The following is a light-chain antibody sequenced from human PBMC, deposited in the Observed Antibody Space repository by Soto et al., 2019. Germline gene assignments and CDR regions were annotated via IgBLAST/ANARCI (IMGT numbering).Light chain of an antibody. V-gene: IGKV3-15*01. CDR1: QSVRSN. CDR2: GAS. Sequence: EIVMTQSPATLSVSPGESATLSCRASQSVRSNVAWYQQKRGQPPRLLIYGASTRATGVPARFSGSGSGTEFTLTISSLQSEDFADYYCHQYNIWPPLIFGGGTKVEIK. CDR3: HQYNIWPPLI. J-gene: IGKJ4*01.